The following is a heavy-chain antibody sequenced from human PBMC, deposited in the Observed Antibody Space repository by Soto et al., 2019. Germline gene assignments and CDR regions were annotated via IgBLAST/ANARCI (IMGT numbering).Heavy chain of an antibody. Sequence: EVQLVESGGGLVKPGGSPRLSCAASGFTFSSYSMSWVRQAPGKGLEWVSSISSSSSYIYYADSVKGRFTISRDNAKNSLYLQMNSLRAEDTAVYYCAREGYNWNYKGDYWGQGTLVTVSS. CDR3: AREGYNWNYKGDY. D-gene: IGHD1-7*01. CDR2: ISSSSSYI. CDR1: GFTFSSYS. V-gene: IGHV3-21*01. J-gene: IGHJ4*02.